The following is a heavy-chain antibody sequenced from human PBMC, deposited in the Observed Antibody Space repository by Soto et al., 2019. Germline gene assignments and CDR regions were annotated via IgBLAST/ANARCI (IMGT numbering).Heavy chain of an antibody. Sequence: EVQLVESGGGLVPPGGSLRLSCSASGFSISGYALNWVRQAPGKGPEWVSYISSSSSAIDYAGSVKGRFSISRDNGKNSLYLQMNSLRAEDTAVYYCARDLSMGSNFYYYMDVWGKGTTVTASS. D-gene: IGHD6-6*01. CDR2: ISSSSSAI. V-gene: IGHV3-48*01. CDR1: GFSISGYA. CDR3: ARDLSMGSNFYYYMDV. J-gene: IGHJ6*03.